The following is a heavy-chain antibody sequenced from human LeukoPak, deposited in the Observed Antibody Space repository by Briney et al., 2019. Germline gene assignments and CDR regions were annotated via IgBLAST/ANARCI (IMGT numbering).Heavy chain of an antibody. CDR1: GFTFSSFG. J-gene: IGHJ4*02. CDR2: IRYDGSNK. D-gene: IGHD3-3*01. CDR3: AKDQRDDFWSGYPDC. V-gene: IGHV3-30*02. Sequence: GGSLRLSCAASGFTFSSFGMHWVRQAPGKGLEWVAFIRYDGSNKYYADSVKGRFTISRDNSKNTLYLQMNSLRAEDTAVYYCAKDQRDDFWSGYPDCWGQGTLVTVSS.